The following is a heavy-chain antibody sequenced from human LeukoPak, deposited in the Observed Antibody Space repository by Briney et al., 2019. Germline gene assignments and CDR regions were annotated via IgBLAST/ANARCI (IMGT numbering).Heavy chain of an antibody. J-gene: IGHJ6*02. Sequence: GGSLRLSCAASGFTVSSNYMSWVRQAPGKGLEWVSVIYSGGSTYYADSVKGRFTISRDNSKNTLYLQMNSLRAEDTAVYYCASPIAAAGTSYYYYGMDVWGQGTTVTVSS. V-gene: IGHV3-53*01. D-gene: IGHD6-13*01. CDR3: ASPIAAAGTSYYYYGMDV. CDR2: IYSGGST. CDR1: GFTVSSNY.